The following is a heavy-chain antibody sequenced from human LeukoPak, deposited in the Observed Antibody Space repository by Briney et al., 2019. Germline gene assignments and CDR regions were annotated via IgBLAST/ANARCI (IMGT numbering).Heavy chain of an antibody. CDR1: GGSTSSGGYS. CDR3: ARGGYCSSTSCYKYPTYDDWFDP. Sequence: SETLSLTCAVSGGSTSSGGYSWSWIRQPPGKGLEWLGYIYHSGSTYYNPSLKSRVTISVDRSKNQFSLKLSSVTAADTAVYYCARGGYCSSTSCYKYPTYDDWFDPWGQGTLVTVSS. V-gene: IGHV4-30-2*01. D-gene: IGHD2-2*02. CDR2: IYHSGST. J-gene: IGHJ5*02.